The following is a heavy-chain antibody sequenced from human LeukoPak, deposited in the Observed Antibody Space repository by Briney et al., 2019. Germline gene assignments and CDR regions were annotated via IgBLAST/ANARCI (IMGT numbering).Heavy chain of an antibody. CDR2: INHSGST. V-gene: IGHV4-34*01. D-gene: IGHD2-2*01. CDR1: GGSFSGYY. CDR3: ARGRKYQLLYYFDY. J-gene: IGHJ4*02. Sequence: SSETLSLTCAVYGGSFSGYYWSWIRQPPGKGLEWIGEINHSGSTNYNPSLKSRVTISVDTSKNQFSLKLSSVTAADTAVYYCARGRKYQLLYYFDYWGQGTLVTVSS.